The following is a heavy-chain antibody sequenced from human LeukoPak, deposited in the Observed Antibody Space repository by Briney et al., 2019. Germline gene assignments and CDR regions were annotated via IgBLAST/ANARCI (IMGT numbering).Heavy chain of an antibody. Sequence: PSETLSLTCVVYGGSFSGYYWSWIRQPPGKGLEWIGEINHSGSTSYNPSLRSRVTISVDTSKNHFSLKLTTVTAADTAVYYCARGREVTRDFDYWGQGTLVSVSS. CDR3: ARGREVTRDFDY. CDR1: GGSFSGYY. CDR2: INHSGST. J-gene: IGHJ4*02. V-gene: IGHV4-34*01. D-gene: IGHD4-23*01.